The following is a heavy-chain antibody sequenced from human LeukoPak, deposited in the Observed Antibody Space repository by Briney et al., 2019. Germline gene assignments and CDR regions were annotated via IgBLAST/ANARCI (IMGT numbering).Heavy chain of an antibody. CDR3: TRGVGATDSWFDP. D-gene: IGHD1-26*01. CDR2: IRSKAYGGTT. CDR1: GFTFGDYA. Sequence: GGSLRLSCTASGFTFGDYAMSWVRQAPGKGLEWVGFIRSKAYGGTTEYAASVKGRFTISRDDSKSIAYLQMNSLKTEDTAVYYCTRGVGATDSWFDPWGQGTLVTVSS. V-gene: IGHV3-49*04. J-gene: IGHJ5*02.